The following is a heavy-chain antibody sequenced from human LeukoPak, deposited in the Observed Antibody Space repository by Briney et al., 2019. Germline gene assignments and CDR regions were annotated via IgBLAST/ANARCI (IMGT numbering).Heavy chain of an antibody. CDR2: ISSSSSYI. J-gene: IGHJ4*02. V-gene: IGHV3-21*01. D-gene: IGHD6-13*01. Sequence: GSLRLSCAASGFTFDDYAMHWVRQAPGKGLEWVSSISSSSSYIYYADSVKGRFTISRDNAKNSLYLQMNSLRAEDTAVYYCARDRIAAAGPDYWGQGTLVTVSS. CDR1: GFTFDDYA. CDR3: ARDRIAAAGPDY.